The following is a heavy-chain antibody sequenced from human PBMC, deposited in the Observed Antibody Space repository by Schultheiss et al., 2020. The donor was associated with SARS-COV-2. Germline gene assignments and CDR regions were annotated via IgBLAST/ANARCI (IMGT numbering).Heavy chain of an antibody. J-gene: IGHJ4*02. CDR1: GGSFSGYY. Sequence: SETLSLTCAVYGGSFSGYYWGWIRQPPGKGLEWIGEINHSGSTNYNPSLKSRVTISVDTSKNQFSLKLSSVTAADTAVYYCARGEVITMIVVAYFDYWGQGTLVTVSS. CDR3: ARGEVITMIVVAYFDY. D-gene: IGHD3-22*01. CDR2: INHSGST. V-gene: IGHV4-34*01.